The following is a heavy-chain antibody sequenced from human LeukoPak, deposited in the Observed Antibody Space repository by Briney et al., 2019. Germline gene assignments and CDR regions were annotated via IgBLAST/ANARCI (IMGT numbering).Heavy chain of an antibody. V-gene: IGHV1-24*01. CDR3: AVSLTTGGYYGMDV. Sequence: SVTVSCKVSVYTLTELSLHWVRPAPGKGRAWMGRFDPEDGETIYARKFQGRVTMTEDTSTDTAYMALSSLRSEDTAVYFCAVSLTTGGYYGMDVRGQGTTVTVSS. CDR1: VYTLTELS. J-gene: IGHJ6*02. CDR2: FDPEDGET. D-gene: IGHD1-1*01.